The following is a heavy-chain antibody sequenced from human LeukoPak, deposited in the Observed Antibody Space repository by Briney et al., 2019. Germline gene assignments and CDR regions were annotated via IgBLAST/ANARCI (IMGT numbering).Heavy chain of an antibody. CDR2: IWYDGSNK. D-gene: IGHD5-12*01. CDR1: GFIFRSYD. J-gene: IGHJ4*02. V-gene: IGHV3-33*01. Sequence: KPGGSLRLSCAASGFIFRSYDMHWLRQAPDKGLEWVAVIWYDGSNKSYLDSVKGRFTISRDNSKNTLYLQMSSLRGEDTAVYYCARDLMRTDSGYDSGPVGYWGQGTLVTVSS. CDR3: ARDLMRTDSGYDSGPVGY.